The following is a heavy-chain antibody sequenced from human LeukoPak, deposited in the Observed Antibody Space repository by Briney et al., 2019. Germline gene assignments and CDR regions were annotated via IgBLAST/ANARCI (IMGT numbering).Heavy chain of an antibody. Sequence: MASETLSLTCAVYGESLNYYYGSWIRQSPEKGLEWIGEVFDGNTTNYNPSLKSRVPISAVTSSNQFSLNLKSVTAADTAVYYCASGAWATRLHSWAQGTLVIVSS. V-gene: IGHV4-34*12. D-gene: IGHD5-24*01. CDR2: VFDGNTT. CDR1: GESLNYYY. CDR3: ASGAWATRLHS. J-gene: IGHJ4*02.